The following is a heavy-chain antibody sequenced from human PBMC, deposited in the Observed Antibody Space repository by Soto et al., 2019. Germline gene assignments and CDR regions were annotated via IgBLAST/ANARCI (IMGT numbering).Heavy chain of an antibody. Sequence: GGSLRLSCAASEFTFSNYAMSWVRQAPGKGLEWVSAISYGGGTTYYADSVKGRFAISRDNSKNTLYLQMNSLRAEDTAVYYCAKNPGYYYDSTGYHFDDWGQGTLVTVSS. CDR2: ISYGGGTT. V-gene: IGHV3-23*01. CDR1: EFTFSNYA. J-gene: IGHJ4*02. D-gene: IGHD3-22*01. CDR3: AKNPGYYYDSTGYHFDD.